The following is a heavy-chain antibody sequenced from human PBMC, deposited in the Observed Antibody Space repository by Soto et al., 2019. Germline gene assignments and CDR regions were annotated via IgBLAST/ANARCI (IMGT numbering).Heavy chain of an antibody. CDR2: INPSGGST. Sequence: ASVTVSCTASGYTFTSYYMHWVRQAPGQGLEWMGIINPSGGSTSYAQKFQGRVTMTRDTSTSTVYMELSSLRSEDTAVYYCARVDTAMYQERYYYYGMDVWGQGTTVTVSS. CDR3: ARVDTAMYQERYYYYGMDV. J-gene: IGHJ6*02. V-gene: IGHV1-46*01. CDR1: GYTFTSYY. D-gene: IGHD5-18*01.